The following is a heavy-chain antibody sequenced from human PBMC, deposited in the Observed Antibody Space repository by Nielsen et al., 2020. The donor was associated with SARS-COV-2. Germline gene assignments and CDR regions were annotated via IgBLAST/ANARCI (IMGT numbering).Heavy chain of an antibody. V-gene: IGHV1-24*01. CDR3: ATPSRPGYYYYYMDV. D-gene: IGHD6-6*01. CDR2: FDPEDGET. J-gene: IGHJ6*03. Sequence: ASVKVSCKVSGYTLTELSMHWVRQAPGKGLEWMGGFDPEDGETIYAQKFQGRVTITADESTSTAYMELSSLRSEDTAVYYCATPSRPGYYYYYMDVWGKGTTVTVSS. CDR1: GYTLTELS.